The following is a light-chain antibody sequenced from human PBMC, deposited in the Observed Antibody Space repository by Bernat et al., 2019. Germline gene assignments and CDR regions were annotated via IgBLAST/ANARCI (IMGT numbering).Light chain of an antibody. J-gene: IGKJ5*01. Sequence: DIQLTQSPPFLSASVGDRVIITCRASQVIGTYLAWYQQKPGKAPDLLIYGASTLLYGVPSRFSGSGSGTEFTLTIYNLQPEDCATYYCQQFNSFPITFGHGTRLEIK. V-gene: IGKV1-9*01. CDR1: QVIGTY. CDR3: QQFNSFPIT. CDR2: GAS.